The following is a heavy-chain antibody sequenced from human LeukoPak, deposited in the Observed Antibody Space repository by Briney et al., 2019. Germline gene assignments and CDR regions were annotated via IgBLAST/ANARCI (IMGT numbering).Heavy chain of an antibody. CDR3: ARGPSGYHNT. J-gene: IGHJ4*02. CDR1: RITFSSYS. Sequence: GGSLRLSCVASRITFSSYSMNWVRQAPGKGLEWVSYISSFSGTINYADSVKGRFTISRDNAKNSLYLQMNSLRAEDTAVYYCARGPSGYHNTGGQGTLVTVSS. D-gene: IGHD5-12*01. CDR2: ISSFSGTI. V-gene: IGHV3-48*01.